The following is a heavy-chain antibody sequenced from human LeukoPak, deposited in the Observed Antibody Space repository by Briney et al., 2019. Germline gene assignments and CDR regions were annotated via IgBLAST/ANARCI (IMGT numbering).Heavy chain of an antibody. D-gene: IGHD6-19*01. CDR1: GFTFSSYA. Sequence: GGSLRLSCAASGFTFSSYAMSWVRQAPGKGLGWVSAISGSGGSTSYAASVKGRFTISRDNSKNTLYLQMNSLRAEDTAVYYCAKAPYSSGSYYFDYWGQGTLVTVSS. V-gene: IGHV3-23*01. CDR3: AKAPYSSGSYYFDY. J-gene: IGHJ4*02. CDR2: ISGSGGST.